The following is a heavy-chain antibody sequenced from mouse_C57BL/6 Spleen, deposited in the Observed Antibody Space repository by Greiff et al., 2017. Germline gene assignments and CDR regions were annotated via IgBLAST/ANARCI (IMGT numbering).Heavy chain of an antibody. CDR3: AGPHYYGSSSWFAY. J-gene: IGHJ3*01. D-gene: IGHD1-1*01. Sequence: VHLVESGPELVKPGASVKISCKASGYAFSSSWMNWVKQRPGKGLEWIGRIYPGDGDTNYNGKFKGKATLTADKSSSTAYMQLSSLTSEDSAVYFCAGPHYYGSSSWFAYWGQGTLVTVSA. CDR2: IYPGDGDT. CDR1: GYAFSSSW. V-gene: IGHV1-82*01.